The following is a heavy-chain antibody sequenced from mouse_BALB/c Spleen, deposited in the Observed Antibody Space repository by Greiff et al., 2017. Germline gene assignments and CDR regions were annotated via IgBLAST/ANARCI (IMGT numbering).Heavy chain of an antibody. J-gene: IGHJ2*01. CDR2: ISSGGSYT. CDR3: TRAPYGNYDYFDY. Sequence: EVKVVESGGGLVKPGGSLKLSCAASGFTFSSYTMSWVRQTPEKRLEWVATISSGGSYTYYPDSVKGRFTISRDNAKNTLYLQMSSLKSEDTAMYYCTRAPYGNYDYFDYWGQGTTLTVSS. V-gene: IGHV5-6-4*01. D-gene: IGHD2-1*01. CDR1: GFTFSSYT.